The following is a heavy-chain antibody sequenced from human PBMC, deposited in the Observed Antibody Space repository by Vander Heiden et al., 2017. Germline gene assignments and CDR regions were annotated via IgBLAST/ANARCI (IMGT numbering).Heavy chain of an antibody. CDR3: ATLVPAAIPGLRYGMDV. Sequence: QVQLVESGGGVVQPGRSLRLSCAASGFTFSSYGMHWVRQAPGKGLEWVAVIWYDGSNKYYADSVKGRFTISRDNSKNTLYLQMNSLRAEDTAVYYCATLVPAAIPGLRYGMDVWSQGTTVTVSS. D-gene: IGHD2-2*02. J-gene: IGHJ6*02. CDR2: IWYDGSNK. CDR1: GFTFSSYG. V-gene: IGHV3-33*01.